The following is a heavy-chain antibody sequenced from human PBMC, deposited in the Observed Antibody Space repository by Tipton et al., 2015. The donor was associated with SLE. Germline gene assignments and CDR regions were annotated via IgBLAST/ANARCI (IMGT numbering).Heavy chain of an antibody. CDR2: IWFDGRNK. CDR3: AKRSSAWYFDF. CDR1: GFTFSSYG. Sequence: SLRLSCAASGFTFSSYGMHWVRQAPGKGLEWVAVIWFDGRNKYYADSVKGRFTISRDNSKNTLDLQMNSLRAEDTAIYYCAKRSSAWYFDFWGQGTLVTVSS. V-gene: IGHV3-33*06. J-gene: IGHJ4*02. D-gene: IGHD6-19*01.